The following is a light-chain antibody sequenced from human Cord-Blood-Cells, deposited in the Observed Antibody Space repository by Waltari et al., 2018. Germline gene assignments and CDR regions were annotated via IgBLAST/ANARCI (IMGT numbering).Light chain of an antibody. J-gene: IGLJ1*01. Sequence: QSALTQPASVSGSPGQSITISCTGTSSDVGGYNYVSWYQQHPGKAPKLMIYDVSNLPSGFSNRFPGSKSGNTASLTISGLQAEDEADYYCSSYTSSSTLVFGTGTKVTVL. CDR2: DVS. CDR1: SSDVGGYNY. V-gene: IGLV2-14*01. CDR3: SSYTSSSTLV.